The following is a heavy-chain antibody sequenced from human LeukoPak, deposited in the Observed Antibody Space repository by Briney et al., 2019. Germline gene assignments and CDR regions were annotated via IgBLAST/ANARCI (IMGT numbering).Heavy chain of an antibody. CDR3: ASGPYPAAGTDHQFDY. V-gene: IGHV4-59*01. Sequence: PSETLSLTCTVSGASISSYYWSWIRQPPGKGLEWIGYIFYSGSTLYNPTLQSRVTISVDTSKNLFSLKLTSVTAADTAVYYCASGPYPAAGTDHQFDYWGQGTLVTLSS. CDR1: GASISSYY. D-gene: IGHD6-13*01. CDR2: IFYSGST. J-gene: IGHJ4*02.